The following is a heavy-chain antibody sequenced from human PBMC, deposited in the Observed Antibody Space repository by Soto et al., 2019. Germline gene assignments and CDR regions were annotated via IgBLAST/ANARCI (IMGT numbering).Heavy chain of an antibody. J-gene: IGHJ4*02. CDR3: AKALEQWLVLPFGY. CDR1: GFTFSSYA. V-gene: IGHV3-23*01. CDR2: ISGSGGST. Sequence: HPGGSLRLSCAASGFTFSSYAMSWVRQAPGKGLEWVSAISGSGGSTYYADSVKGRFTISRDNSKNTLYLQMNSLRAEDTAVYYCAKALEQWLVLPFGYWGQGTLVTVSS. D-gene: IGHD6-19*01.